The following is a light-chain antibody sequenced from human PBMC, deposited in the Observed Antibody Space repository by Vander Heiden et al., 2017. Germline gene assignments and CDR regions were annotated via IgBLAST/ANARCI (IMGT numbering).Light chain of an antibody. CDR3: QQYDSYPRT. CDR1: QSILTY. CDR2: KAS. J-gene: IGKJ1*01. Sequence: DIQMTQSPSTLSASVGDRVTITCRASQSILTYLAWYQQKPGKAPKLMIYKASSLESGVPSRFAGSGSGTEFTLTISSLQPDDFATYYCQQYDSYPRTFGQGTKVEIK. V-gene: IGKV1-5*03.